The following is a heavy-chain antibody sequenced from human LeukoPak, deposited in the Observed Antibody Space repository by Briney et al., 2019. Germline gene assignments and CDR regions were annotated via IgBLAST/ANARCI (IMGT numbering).Heavy chain of an antibody. CDR1: GFTFSSYA. J-gene: IGHJ5*02. CDR2: ISGSGGST. CDR3: AKGTGGRYYDFWSGQNWFDP. Sequence: PGRSLRLSCAASGFTFSSYAMSWVRQAPGKGLEWVSAISGSGGSTYYADSVKGRFTISRDNSKNTLYLQMNSLRAEDTAVYYCAKGTGGRYYDFWSGQNWFDPWGQGTLVTVSS. V-gene: IGHV3-23*01. D-gene: IGHD3-3*01.